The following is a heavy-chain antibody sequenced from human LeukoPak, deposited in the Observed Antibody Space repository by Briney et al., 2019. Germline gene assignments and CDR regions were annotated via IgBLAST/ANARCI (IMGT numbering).Heavy chain of an antibody. CDR2: ISGSGGST. CDR1: GFTFSSYA. V-gene: IGHV3-23*01. Sequence: GGSLRLSRAASGFTFSSYAMSWVRQAPGKGLEWVSVISGSGGSTNYADSVKGRFTISRDNSKNTLYLQMNSLRAEDTAVYYCAGGISRDYWGQGTLVTVSS. CDR3: AGGISRDY. J-gene: IGHJ4*02. D-gene: IGHD2-8*02.